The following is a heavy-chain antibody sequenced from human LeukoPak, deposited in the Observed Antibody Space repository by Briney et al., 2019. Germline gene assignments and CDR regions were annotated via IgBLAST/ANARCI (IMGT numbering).Heavy chain of an antibody. V-gene: IGHV3-7*01. CDR1: GFSLSAYW. CDR2: IKKDGSET. CDR3: ARTAGALPFDL. J-gene: IGHJ3*01. Sequence: PGGSLRLSCAASGFSLSAYWMSWVRRVPGKGLEWVANIKKDGSETHYVDSPRGRFTISRDNAQNSLYLQVNSLKDEDSAMYYCARTAGALPFDLWGQGTMVTVSS. D-gene: IGHD1-26*01.